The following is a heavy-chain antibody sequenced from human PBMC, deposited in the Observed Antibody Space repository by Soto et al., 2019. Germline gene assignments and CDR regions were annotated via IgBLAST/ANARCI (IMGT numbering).Heavy chain of an antibody. CDR2: IYYSGST. V-gene: IGHV4-59*08. D-gene: IGHD6-25*01. Sequence: PSETLSLTRTVSGGSISSYYWSWIRQPPGKGLEWIGYIYYSGSTNYNPSLKSRVTISVGTPKNQFSLKLSSVTAADTAVYYCATIAAIGGYYYFDYWGQGTLVTVSS. J-gene: IGHJ4*02. CDR3: ATIAAIGGYYYFDY. CDR1: GGSISSYY.